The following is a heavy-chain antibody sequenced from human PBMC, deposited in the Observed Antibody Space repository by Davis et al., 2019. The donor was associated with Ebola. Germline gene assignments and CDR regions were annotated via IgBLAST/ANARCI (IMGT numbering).Heavy chain of an antibody. CDR3: AREIVVVVAATGYYYYGMDV. Sequence: AASVKVSCKASGYTFTGYYMHWVRQAPGQGLEWMGRINPNSGGTNYAQKFQGRVTMTRDTSISTAYMELSRLRSDDTAAYYCAREIVVVVAATGYYYYGMDVWGKGTTVTASS. V-gene: IGHV1-2*06. D-gene: IGHD2-15*01. J-gene: IGHJ6*04. CDR1: GYTFTGYY. CDR2: INPNSGGT.